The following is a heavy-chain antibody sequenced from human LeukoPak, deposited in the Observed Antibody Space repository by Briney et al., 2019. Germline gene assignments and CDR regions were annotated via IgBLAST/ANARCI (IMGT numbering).Heavy chain of an antibody. J-gene: IGHJ4*02. CDR3: ARHGLGSSWFGFDY. Sequence: GESLKISCKGSRYTFTTYWIGWVRQMPGKGLEWVGIIYPGDSDPRYSPSFQGQVTISADKSISTVYLQWSSLKASDSAMYYCARHGLGSSWFGFDYWGQGTLVTVSS. D-gene: IGHD6-13*01. CDR1: RYTFTTYW. V-gene: IGHV5-51*01. CDR2: IYPGDSDP.